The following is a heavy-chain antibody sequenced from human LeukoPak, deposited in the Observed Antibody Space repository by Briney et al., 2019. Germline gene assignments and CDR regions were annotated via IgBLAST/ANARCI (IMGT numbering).Heavy chain of an antibody. CDR1: GGSISSYY. CDR2: IYYSGST. Sequence: KPSETLSLTCTVSGGSISSYYWSWIRQPPGKGLEWIGYIYYSGSTNYNPSLKSRVTISVDTSKNQFSLKLSSVTAADTAVYYCARVGYDFWSGYYTPHNYFDYWGQGTLVTVSS. CDR3: ARVGYDFWSGYYTPHNYFDY. V-gene: IGHV4-59*12. J-gene: IGHJ4*02. D-gene: IGHD3-3*01.